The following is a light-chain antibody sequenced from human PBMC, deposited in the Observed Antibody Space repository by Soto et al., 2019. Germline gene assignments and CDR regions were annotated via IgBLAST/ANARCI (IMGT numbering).Light chain of an antibody. CDR1: QSVSSTY. J-gene: IGKJ1*01. V-gene: IGKV3-20*01. CDR2: GAS. Sequence: EIVLTQSPGTLSLSPGERATLSCMASQSVSSTYLAWYRQKPGQAPRLLIYGASNRATGIPDRFSGSGSGTDFTLTISRLEPEDFAVYYCQQYGFSLWTFGQGTKVDIK. CDR3: QQYGFSLWT.